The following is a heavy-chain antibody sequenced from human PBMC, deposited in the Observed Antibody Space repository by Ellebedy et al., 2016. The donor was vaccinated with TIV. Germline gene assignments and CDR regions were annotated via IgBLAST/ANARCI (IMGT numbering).Heavy chain of an antibody. V-gene: IGHV3-48*02. D-gene: IGHD3-3*01. CDR3: VRDVFWAFDR. CDR1: ELTFSRYS. Sequence: GESLKISCVASELTFSRYSMNWVRQAPGKGPEWVSYISSSGTTTKYADSVKGRFTISRDNARDSLFLQMNSLRDEDTAVYYCVRDVFWAFDRWGQGTLVTVSS. J-gene: IGHJ4*02. CDR2: ISSSGTTT.